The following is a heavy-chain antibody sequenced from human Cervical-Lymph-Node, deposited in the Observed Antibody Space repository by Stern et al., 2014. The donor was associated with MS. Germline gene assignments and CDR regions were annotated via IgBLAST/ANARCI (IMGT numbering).Heavy chain of an antibody. CDR2: IWFDESRR. CDR1: GFTFSHYG. J-gene: IGHJ4*02. CDR3: ARTEFGDYLDY. D-gene: IGHD2-21*02. V-gene: IGHV3-33*01. Sequence: VQLVQSGGGVVPPETSLRLSCIVSGFTFSHYGMHWVRQAPGKGLEWVAFIWFDESRRNYADSVEGRFIISRDNSKNTLYLQMNSLRAEDTAVYYCARTEFGDYLDYWGQGAPVTVSS.